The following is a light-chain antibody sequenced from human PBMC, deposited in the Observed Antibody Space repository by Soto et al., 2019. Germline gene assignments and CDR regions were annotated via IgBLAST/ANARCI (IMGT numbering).Light chain of an antibody. CDR2: KTY. CDR1: QSVSSSY. CDR3: QQYGSCFLT. J-gene: IGKJ4*01. Sequence: EIVLTQSPGTLSLSPGERATLSCRASQSVSSSYLACYQQKPGQAPRLIIYKTYSRATGIPDRFSGSGSGKDYTINISSLDLEDFAVYYCQQYGSCFLTFCGGTKREIK. V-gene: IGKV3-20*01.